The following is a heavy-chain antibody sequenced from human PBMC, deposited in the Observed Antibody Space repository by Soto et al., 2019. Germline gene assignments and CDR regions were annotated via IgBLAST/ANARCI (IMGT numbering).Heavy chain of an antibody. Sequence: QVQLVESGGGVVQPGRSLRLSCEVSGFTFSTYGMHWVRQAPGKGLEWVAVISYEGSIQFYADSVKDRFTISRDNSKNTVYLQMNSLRPEDTAVYYYARTKVTFGGVIVPIDYWGQGSLVSVSS. CDR2: ISYEGSIQ. J-gene: IGHJ4*02. CDR1: GFTFSTYG. CDR3: ARTKVTFGGVIVPIDY. D-gene: IGHD3-16*02. V-gene: IGHV3-30*03.